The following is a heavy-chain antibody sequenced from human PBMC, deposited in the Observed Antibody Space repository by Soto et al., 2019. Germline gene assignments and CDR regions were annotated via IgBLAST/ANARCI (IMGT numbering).Heavy chain of an antibody. V-gene: IGHV4-61*01. J-gene: IGHJ4*02. D-gene: IGHD3-3*01. CDR2: IYYSGST. CDR3: ARAGGFGVVLYYFDY. Sequence: NPSETLSLTCTVSGGSVSSGSYYWSWIRQPPGKGLEWIGYIYYSGSTNYNPSLKSRVTISVDTSKNQFSLKLSSVTAADTAVYYCARAGGFGVVLYYFDYWGQGTLVTVSS. CDR1: GGSVSSGSYY.